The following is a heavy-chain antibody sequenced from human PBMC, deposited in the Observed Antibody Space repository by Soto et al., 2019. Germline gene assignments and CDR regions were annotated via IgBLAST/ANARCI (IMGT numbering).Heavy chain of an antibody. CDR1: GGSFSNFV. Sequence: QVQLVQSGAAVKKPGSSVKVSCKASGGSFSNFVISWVRQAPGQGLEWMGGIIPNFGTTNYAQKFHGKVTTTADETTRTASLELSSLTSVDTFVSYCAIAVGADATIRYWCQGTLLSVSS. J-gene: IGHJ4*02. V-gene: IGHV1-69*01. CDR3: AIAVGADATIRY. CDR2: IIPNFGTT.